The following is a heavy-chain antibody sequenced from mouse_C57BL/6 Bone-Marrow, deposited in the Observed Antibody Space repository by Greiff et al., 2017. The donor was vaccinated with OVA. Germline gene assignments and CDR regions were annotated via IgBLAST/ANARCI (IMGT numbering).Heavy chain of an antibody. CDR1: GYTFTSYW. CDR2: IHPNSGST. Sequence: VQLQQSGAELAKPGASVKLSCKASGYTFTSYWMHWVKQRPGQGLEWIGMIHPNSGSTNYNEKFKSKATLTVDKSSSTAYMQLSSLTSEDSAVYYCAKSPYSFDYWGQGTTLTVSS. CDR3: AKSPYSFDY. V-gene: IGHV1-64*01. J-gene: IGHJ2*01.